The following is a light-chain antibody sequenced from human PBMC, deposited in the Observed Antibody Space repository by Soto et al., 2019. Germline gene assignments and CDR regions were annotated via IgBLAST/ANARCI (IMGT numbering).Light chain of an antibody. CDR2: DAS. Sequence: DIQMTQFPSTLSASVGDRVTITCRASQSISSSLAWYQQKPGKAPKLLIYDASRLESGVPSRFSGSGSGTEFTLSVSSLQTDDFSTYYCQQYHSYWTFGQGTKVDIK. V-gene: IGKV1-5*01. J-gene: IGKJ1*01. CDR3: QQYHSYWT. CDR1: QSISSS.